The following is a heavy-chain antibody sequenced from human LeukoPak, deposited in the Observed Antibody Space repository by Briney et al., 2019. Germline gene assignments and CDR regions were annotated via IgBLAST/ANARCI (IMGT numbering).Heavy chain of an antibody. Sequence: ASVKVSCKAAGYTFTRYYMHWVRQAPGQGLEWMGWINPNSGGTNYGQKFQGRVTMTRDTYISTAYKELSRLRSDGTAVYYTASERCHSSGNTGGSLAYWGQGTLVTVSS. CDR2: INPNSGGT. CDR3: ASERCHSSGNTGGSLAY. D-gene: IGHD3-16*01. V-gene: IGHV1-2*02. J-gene: IGHJ4*02. CDR1: GYTFTRYY.